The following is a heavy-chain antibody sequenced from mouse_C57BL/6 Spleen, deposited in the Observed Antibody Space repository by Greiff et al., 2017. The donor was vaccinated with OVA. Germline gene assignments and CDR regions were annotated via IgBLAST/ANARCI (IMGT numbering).Heavy chain of an antibody. CDR3: ARPGSS. V-gene: IGHV5-4*01. Sequence: EVQLVESGGGLVKPGGSLKLSCAASGFTFSSYAMSWVRQTPEKRLEWVATISDGGSYTYYPDNVKGRFTISRDNAKNNLYLQMSHLKSEDTAMYYCARPGSSWGQGTLVTVSA. J-gene: IGHJ3*01. CDR2: ISDGGSYT. CDR1: GFTFSSYA. D-gene: IGHD1-1*01.